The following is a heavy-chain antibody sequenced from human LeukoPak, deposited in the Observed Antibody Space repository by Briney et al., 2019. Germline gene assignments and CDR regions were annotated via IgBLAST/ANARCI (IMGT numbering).Heavy chain of an antibody. CDR3: ARERILRYTAMGKPYYYYYMDV. CDR2: IKQDGSEK. D-gene: IGHD5-18*01. Sequence: GGSLRLSCAASGFTFSSYWMSWVRQAPGKGLEWVANIKQDGSEKYYVDSVKGRFTISRDNAKNSLYLQMNSLRAEDTAVYYCARERILRYTAMGKPYYYYYMDVWGKGTTVTVSS. CDR1: GFTFSSYW. V-gene: IGHV3-7*01. J-gene: IGHJ6*03.